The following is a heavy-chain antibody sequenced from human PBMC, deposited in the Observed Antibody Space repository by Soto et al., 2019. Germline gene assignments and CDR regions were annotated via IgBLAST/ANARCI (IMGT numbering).Heavy chain of an antibody. CDR2: ISAYNGNT. D-gene: IGHD4-17*01. V-gene: IGHV1-18*01. Sequence: ASVKVSCKASGYTFTSYGISWVRQAPGQGLEWMGWISAYNGNTNYAQKLQGRVTITRDTSASTAYMELSSLRSEDTAVYYCARSDGPLGDYWGQGTLVTVSS. CDR1: GYTFTSYG. J-gene: IGHJ4*02. CDR3: ARSDGPLGDY.